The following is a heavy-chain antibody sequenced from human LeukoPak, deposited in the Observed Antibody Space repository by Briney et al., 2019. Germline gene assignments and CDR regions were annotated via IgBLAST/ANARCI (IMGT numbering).Heavy chain of an antibody. D-gene: IGHD1-7*01. CDR3: ARGRTGVHWNYGPTDAFDI. J-gene: IGHJ3*02. CDR2: IYTSGST. Sequence: PGGSLRLSCAASGFTVSSNYMTWVRQAPRKAVEWVSVIYTSGSTYYADSVKGRFTISRDNSKNTLYLEMNSLRAEDTAVYYCARGRTGVHWNYGPTDAFDIWGRGTMVTVSS. CDR1: GFTVSSNY. V-gene: IGHV3-53*01.